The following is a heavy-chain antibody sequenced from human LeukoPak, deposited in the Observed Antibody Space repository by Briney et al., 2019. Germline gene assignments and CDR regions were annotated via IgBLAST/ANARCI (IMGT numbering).Heavy chain of an antibody. V-gene: IGHV3-7*01. J-gene: IGHJ4*02. D-gene: IGHD3-10*01. CDR3: ARDWFLVGY. CDR1: GFTFSSYE. CDR2: IKQDGSEK. Sequence: GGSLRLSCAASGFTFSSYEMSWVRQAPGKGLEWVAIIKQDGSEKYYVDSVKGRFTISRDNAKTSLYLQMNSLRVEDTAVYYCARDWFLVGYWGQGTLVTVSS.